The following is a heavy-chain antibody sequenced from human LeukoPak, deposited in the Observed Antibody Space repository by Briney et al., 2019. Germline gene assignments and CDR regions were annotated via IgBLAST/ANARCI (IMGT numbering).Heavy chain of an antibody. D-gene: IGHD3-3*01. Sequence: GGSLRLSCAASGFTFSSYSMNWVRQAPGKGLEWVSYISSGSSTIYYADSVKGRFTISRDNAKNSLYLQMNSLRAEDTAVYYCARDPSIFGVVTYYYMDVWGKGTTVTVSS. J-gene: IGHJ6*03. CDR3: ARDPSIFGVVTYYYMDV. V-gene: IGHV3-48*01. CDR2: ISSGSSTI. CDR1: GFTFSSYS.